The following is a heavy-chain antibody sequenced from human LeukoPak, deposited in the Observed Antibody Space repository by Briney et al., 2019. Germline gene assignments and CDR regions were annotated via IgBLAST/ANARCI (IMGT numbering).Heavy chain of an antibody. CDR3: ARGAYNTGWYYFDY. D-gene: IGHD6-19*01. CDR2: INTDGGTT. CDR1: GFTFSSYW. J-gene: IGHJ4*02. V-gene: IGHV3-74*01. Sequence: GGSLRLSCAASGFTFSSYWIHRVRQAPGKGLVWVSRINTDGGTTNYADSVKGRFTISRDNAKNTLYLQMNSLRAEDTAVYYCARGAYNTGWYYFDYWGQGTLVTVSS.